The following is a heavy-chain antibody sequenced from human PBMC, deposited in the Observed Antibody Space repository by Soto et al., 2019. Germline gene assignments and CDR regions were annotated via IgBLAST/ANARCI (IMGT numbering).Heavy chain of an antibody. D-gene: IGHD2-2*01. CDR3: VRDQKYFRVNSNWFDS. CDR1: GYTSADFG. CDR2: VSGNNGAS. V-gene: IGHV1-18*04. J-gene: IGHJ5*01. Sequence: QVQLMQSGTEVKKPGASVPVSCKASGYTSADFGISWVRQAPGQGLEWMGWVSGNNGASNPAPKVQGRITMTLDTSTGVSYMDLRSLRSDDTAIYYCVRDQKYFRVNSNWFDSWGQGTLVSVSS.